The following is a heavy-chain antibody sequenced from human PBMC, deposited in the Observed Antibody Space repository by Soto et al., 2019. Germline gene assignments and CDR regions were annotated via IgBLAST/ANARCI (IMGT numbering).Heavy chain of an antibody. CDR1: GFTFSNAW. CDR3: TRGREDTAMVNPYYYYGMDV. D-gene: IGHD5-18*01. CDR2: IKSKTDGGTT. V-gene: IGHV3-15*01. J-gene: IGHJ6*02. Sequence: PGGSLRLSCAASGFTFSNAWMSWVRQAPGKGLEWVGRIKSKTDGGTTDYAAPVKGRFTISRDDSKNTLYLQMNSLKTEDTAVYYCTRGREDTAMVNPYYYYGMDVWGQGTTVTVSS.